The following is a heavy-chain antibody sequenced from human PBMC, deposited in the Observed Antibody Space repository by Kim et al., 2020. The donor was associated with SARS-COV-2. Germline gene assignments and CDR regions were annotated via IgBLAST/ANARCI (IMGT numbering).Heavy chain of an antibody. D-gene: IGHD3-16*01. CDR3: ARDFWGSLEY. V-gene: IGHV1-2*02. Sequence: ASVQVSCKASGYTFTDYRLDWVRQTPGQGLEWMGWVNPSSDGSYYVQKFQGRITMTRDTSLSTVYMELSRLRSDDTAVYYCARDFWGSLEYWGQGTPVTVSA. CDR1: GYTFTDYR. CDR2: VNPSSDGS. J-gene: IGHJ4*02.